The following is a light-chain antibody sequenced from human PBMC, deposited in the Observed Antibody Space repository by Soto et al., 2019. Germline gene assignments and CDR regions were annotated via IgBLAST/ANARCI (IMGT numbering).Light chain of an antibody. J-gene: IGKJ5*01. CDR2: AAS. V-gene: IGKV1-9*01. CDR1: QGISSY. Sequence: DIQLTQSPSFLSASVGDRVTITCRASQGISSYLAWYQQKPGKAPKLLIYAASTLQSGVPSRFSGSGSGTDFTFTISSLQSEDFAVYYCQQYNNWPFLITFGQGTRLEIK. CDR3: QQYNNWPFLIT.